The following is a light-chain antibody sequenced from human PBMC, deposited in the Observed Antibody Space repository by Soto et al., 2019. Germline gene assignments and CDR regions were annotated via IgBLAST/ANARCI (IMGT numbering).Light chain of an antibody. V-gene: IGLV2-14*01. Sequence: QSVLTQPASVSGSPGQSITISCTGTSSVVGGYNYVSWYQQHPGKSPKLMIYEVSNRPSGVSNLFSGSKSGNTTSLTISGLQAEGEAEYYCSSYTSSSTLYGFGTGTKVTV. CDR2: EVS. J-gene: IGLJ1*01. CDR3: SSYTSSSTLYG. CDR1: SSVVGGYNY.